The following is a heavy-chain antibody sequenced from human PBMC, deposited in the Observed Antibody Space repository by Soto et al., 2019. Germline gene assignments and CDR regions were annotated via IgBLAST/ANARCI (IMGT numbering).Heavy chain of an antibody. CDR1: GFTFSSYA. V-gene: IGHV3-23*01. CDR3: ARDQKWIQLWSEGGYYYGMDV. CDR2: ISGSGGST. Sequence: LRLSCAASGFTFSSYAMSWVRQAPGKGLEWVSAISGSGGSTYYADSVKGRFTISRDNSKNTLYLQMNSLRAEDTAVYYCARDQKWIQLWSEGGYYYGMDVWGQGTTVTVSS. D-gene: IGHD5-18*01. J-gene: IGHJ6*02.